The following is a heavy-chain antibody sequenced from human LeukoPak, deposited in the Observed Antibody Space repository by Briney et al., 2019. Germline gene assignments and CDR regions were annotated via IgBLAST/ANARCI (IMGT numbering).Heavy chain of an antibody. CDR3: ARRGIAARQGGFDY. J-gene: IGHJ4*02. CDR1: GCTFTSYD. D-gene: IGHD6-6*01. Sequence: ASVKVSCKASGCTFTSYDINWVRQATGQGLEWMGWMNPNSGNTGYAQKFQGRVTITRNTSISTAYMELSSLRSEDTAVYYCARRGIAARQGGFDYWGQGTLVTVSS. CDR2: MNPNSGNT. V-gene: IGHV1-8*03.